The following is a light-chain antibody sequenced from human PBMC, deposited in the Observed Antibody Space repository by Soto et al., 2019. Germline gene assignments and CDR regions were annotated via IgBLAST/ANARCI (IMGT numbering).Light chain of an antibody. Sequence: EIVLTQSPATLCLSTGERAPLTCRASQSVSSYLAWYQRRPGQATRLLIYDASKRASDIPARFSGSGSGTDFTLTISSLEPEDSAFYYCQQRSNWPPLTFGGGTKVDIK. V-gene: IGKV3-11*01. CDR3: QQRSNWPPLT. J-gene: IGKJ4*01. CDR2: DAS. CDR1: QSVSSY.